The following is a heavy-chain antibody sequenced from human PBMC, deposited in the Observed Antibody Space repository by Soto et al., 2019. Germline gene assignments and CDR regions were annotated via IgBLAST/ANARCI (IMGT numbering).Heavy chain of an antibody. CDR2: TSGSGGGT. V-gene: IGHV3-23*01. CDR1: GFTFSSYA. D-gene: IGHD2-21*02. Sequence: GGSLRLSCAASGFTFSSYALSWVRQAPGKGLEWVSATSGSGGGTYYADSVKGRFTISRGNSKNTLYLQMNSLRADDTAVYYCAKDSLVVVTAIFDYWGQGSLVTVSS. J-gene: IGHJ4*02. CDR3: AKDSLVVVTAIFDY.